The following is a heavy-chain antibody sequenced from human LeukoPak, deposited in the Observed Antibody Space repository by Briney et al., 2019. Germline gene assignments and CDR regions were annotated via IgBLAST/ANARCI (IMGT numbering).Heavy chain of an antibody. V-gene: IGHV1-46*01. Sequence: ASVKVSCKASGYIFSTYYMHWVRQAPGQGLEWMGIINPSGGSTSYAQKFQGRVTMTRDTSTSTVYMELSSLRSEDTAVYYCASHTALGSFDYWGQGTLVTVSS. CDR3: ASHTALGSFDY. CDR1: GYIFSTYY. D-gene: IGHD3-10*01. J-gene: IGHJ4*02. CDR2: INPSGGST.